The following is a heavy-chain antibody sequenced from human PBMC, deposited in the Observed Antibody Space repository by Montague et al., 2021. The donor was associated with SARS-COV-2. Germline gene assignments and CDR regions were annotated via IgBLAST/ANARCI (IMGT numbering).Heavy chain of an antibody. J-gene: IGHJ6*02. Sequence: SETLSLTCSVSGDSISNYSWSWIRQSPGKGLEWIGYIYYSGSTNYNPSLTSQVTISVDTSKNQVSLKLTSVTAADTAVYYCARHLRVTTVTSHMYHYAMDVWGQGTTVTVSS. CDR3: ARHLRVTTVTSHMYHYAMDV. CDR2: IYYSGST. V-gene: IGHV4-59*08. D-gene: IGHD4-11*01. CDR1: GDSISNYS.